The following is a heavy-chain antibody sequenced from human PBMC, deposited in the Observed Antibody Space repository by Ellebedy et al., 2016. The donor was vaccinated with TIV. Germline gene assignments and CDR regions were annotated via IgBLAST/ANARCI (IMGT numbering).Heavy chain of an antibody. CDR3: AKDVDSSGWYRSSIPSFYPSYYYYYGMDV. CDR1: GFTFSSYA. Sequence: GGSLRLSXAASGFTFSSYAMSWVRQAPGKGLEWVSAISGSGGSTYYADSVKGRFTIFRDNSKNTLYLQMNSLRAEDTAVYYCAKDVDSSGWYRSSIPSFYPSYYYYYGMDVWGQGTTVTVSS. CDR2: ISGSGGST. J-gene: IGHJ6*02. D-gene: IGHD6-19*01. V-gene: IGHV3-23*01.